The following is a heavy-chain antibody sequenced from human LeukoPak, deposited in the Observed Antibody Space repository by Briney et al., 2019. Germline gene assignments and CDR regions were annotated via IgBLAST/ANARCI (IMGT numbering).Heavy chain of an antibody. Sequence: SETLSLTCAVYGGSFSGYYWSWIRQPPGKGLEWIGEINHSGSTNYNPSLKSRVTISVDTSKNQFSLKLSSVTAADTAVYYCASHYGSGFDSWGQGTLVTVSS. V-gene: IGHV4-34*01. CDR1: GGSFSGYY. CDR3: ASHYGSGFDS. J-gene: IGHJ4*02. CDR2: INHSGST. D-gene: IGHD3-10*01.